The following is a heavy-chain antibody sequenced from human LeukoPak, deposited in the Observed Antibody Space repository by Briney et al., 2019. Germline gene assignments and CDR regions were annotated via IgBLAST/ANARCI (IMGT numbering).Heavy chain of an antibody. CDR1: GFTFSSYW. Sequence: GGSLRLSCAASGFTFSSYWMSWVRQAPGKGLEWVANIKQDGSEKYYVDSVKGRFTISRDNAKNSLYLQMNSLRAEDTAVYYCARSRTYYDILTGYREGNYFDYWGQGTLVTVSS. CDR3: ARSRTYYDILTGYREGNYFDY. CDR2: IKQDGSEK. D-gene: IGHD3-9*01. J-gene: IGHJ4*02. V-gene: IGHV3-7*01.